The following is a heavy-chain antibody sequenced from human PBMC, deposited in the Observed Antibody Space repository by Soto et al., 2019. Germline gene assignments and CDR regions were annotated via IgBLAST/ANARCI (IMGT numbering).Heavy chain of an antibody. V-gene: IGHV3-30*18. CDR1: GFTFSSYG. Sequence: QVQLVESGGGVVQPGRSLRLSCAASGFTFSSYGMHWVRQAPGKGLGWVAVISYDGSNKYYADSVKGRFTISRDNSKNTLYLQMNSLRAEDTAVYYCAKDLTYFDWLSRSSLVYWGQGTLVTVSS. CDR2: ISYDGSNK. CDR3: AKDLTYFDWLSRSSLVY. D-gene: IGHD3-9*01. J-gene: IGHJ4*02.